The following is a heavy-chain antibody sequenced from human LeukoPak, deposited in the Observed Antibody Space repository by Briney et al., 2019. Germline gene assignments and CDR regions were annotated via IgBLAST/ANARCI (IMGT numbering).Heavy chain of an antibody. CDR1: GFTFSHYG. CDR3: ARAISGIEDY. Sequence: GGSLRLSCEASGFTFSHYGMHWVRQAPGKGLEWVAVIWSDGTNQYYADSVKGRFTISRDNFKNTVSLQMNSLRAEDTAVYYCARAISGIEDYWGQGTLVTVSS. D-gene: IGHD3-10*01. V-gene: IGHV3-33*01. CDR2: IWSDGTNQ. J-gene: IGHJ4*02.